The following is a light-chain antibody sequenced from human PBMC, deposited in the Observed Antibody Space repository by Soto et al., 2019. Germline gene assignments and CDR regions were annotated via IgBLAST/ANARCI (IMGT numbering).Light chain of an antibody. V-gene: IGKV1-39*01. CDR3: QQSYLRWT. J-gene: IGKJ1*01. CDR1: QTIGTF. Sequence: IQVTQSPSSLSASVGDSVTIPCRTSQTIGTFLNWYQQKPGKVPNLLISSASSLHTGVPSRFSASGSGTDFTLTISSHQPEDFATYYCQQSYLRWTFGQGTKVDIK. CDR2: SAS.